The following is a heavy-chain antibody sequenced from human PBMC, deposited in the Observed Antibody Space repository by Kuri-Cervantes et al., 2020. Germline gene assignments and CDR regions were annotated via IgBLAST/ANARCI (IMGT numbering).Heavy chain of an antibody. CDR2: ISYDGSNK. CDR1: GFTFSSYA. J-gene: IGHJ1*01. V-gene: IGHV3-30-3*01. Sequence: GESLKISCAASGFTFSSYAMHWVRQAPGKGLEWVAVISYDGSNKYYADSVKGRFTISRDNSENTVYLQMNNLRPEDTAVYYCTREFNVQIFQHWGQGTLVTVSS. CDR3: TREFNVQIFQH. D-gene: IGHD3-10*02.